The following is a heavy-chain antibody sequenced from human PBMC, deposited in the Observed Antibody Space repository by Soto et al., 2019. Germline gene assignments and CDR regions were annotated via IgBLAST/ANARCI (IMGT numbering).Heavy chain of an antibody. Sequence: GASVKVSCKASGGTFSSYAISWVRQAPGQGLEWMGWINAGNGNTKYSQKFQGRVTITRDTSASTAYMELSSLRSEDTAVYYCARGYGGPIGWFDPWGQGPLVTVSS. J-gene: IGHJ5*02. CDR3: ARGYGGPIGWFDP. V-gene: IGHV1-3*01. CDR1: GGTFSSYA. CDR2: INAGNGNT. D-gene: IGHD3-16*01.